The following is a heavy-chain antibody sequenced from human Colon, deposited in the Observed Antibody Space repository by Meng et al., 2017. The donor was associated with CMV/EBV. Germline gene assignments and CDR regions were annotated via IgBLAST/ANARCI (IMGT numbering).Heavy chain of an antibody. V-gene: IGHV3-53*01. CDR3: ARAAGYSGYVDY. J-gene: IGHJ4*02. CDR1: GFTVSSNY. D-gene: IGHD5-12*01. CDR2: IYSGGST. Sequence: GEALQSSCAASGFTVSSNYMSWVRQAPGKGLEWVSVIYSGGSTYYADSVKGRFTISRDNSKNTLYLQMNSLRAEDTAVYYCARAAGYSGYVDYWGQGTLVTVSS.